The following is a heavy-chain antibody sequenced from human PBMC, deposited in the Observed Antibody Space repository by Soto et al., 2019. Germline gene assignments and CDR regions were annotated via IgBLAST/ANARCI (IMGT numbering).Heavy chain of an antibody. J-gene: IGHJ4*02. CDR3: AFYLSFEECSGGSCYLKGGHYY. Sequence: GASVKVSCKVSGYTLTELSMHWVRQAPGKGLEWMGGFDPEDGETIYAQKYQGRVTMTEDTSTDTAYMELRSLKSEDRAVFYCAFYLSFEECSGGSCYLKGGHYYGGQGTLVTVSS. V-gene: IGHV1-24*01. CDR1: GYTLTELS. CDR2: FDPEDGET. D-gene: IGHD2-15*01.